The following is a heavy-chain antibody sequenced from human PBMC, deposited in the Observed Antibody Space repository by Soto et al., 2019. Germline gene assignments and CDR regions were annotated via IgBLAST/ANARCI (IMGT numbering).Heavy chain of an antibody. CDR3: ATDTITGTYYFDY. CDR2: FDPEDGET. V-gene: IGHV1-24*01. CDR1: GYTLTELS. J-gene: IGHJ4*02. Sequence: GPSVKVSCKVSGYTLTELSMHWVRQAPGKGLEWMGGFDPEDGETIYAQKFQGRVTMTEDTSTDTAYMELSSLRSEDTAVYYCATDTITGTYYFDYWGQGTLVTVSS. D-gene: IGHD1-20*01.